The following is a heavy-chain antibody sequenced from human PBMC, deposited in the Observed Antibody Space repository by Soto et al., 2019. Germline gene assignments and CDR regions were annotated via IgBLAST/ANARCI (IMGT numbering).Heavy chain of an antibody. CDR3: ARQTPTRGAEYFQH. Sequence: QLQLQESGPGLVKPSETLSLTCTVSGGSISSSSYYWGWIRQPPGKGLEWIGSIYYSGSTYYNPSLKSRVTISVDTSKNQFSLKLSSVTAADTAVYSCARQTPTRGAEYFQHWGQGTLVTVSS. CDR1: GGSISSSSYY. CDR2: IYYSGST. V-gene: IGHV4-39*01. D-gene: IGHD3-10*01. J-gene: IGHJ1*01.